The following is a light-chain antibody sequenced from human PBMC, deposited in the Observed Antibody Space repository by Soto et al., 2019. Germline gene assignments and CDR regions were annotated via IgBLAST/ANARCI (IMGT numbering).Light chain of an antibody. V-gene: IGKV1-8*01. J-gene: IGKJ5*01. CDR2: AAS. Sequence: AIRVTQSPSSLSASTGDRVTITCPASQGISSYLAWYQQKPGKAPKLLIYAASSLQSGVPSRFSGSGSGTDFTLTISSLQPEDFATYYCQQSYSTPVLFGQGTRLEIK. CDR3: QQSYSTPVL. CDR1: QGISSY.